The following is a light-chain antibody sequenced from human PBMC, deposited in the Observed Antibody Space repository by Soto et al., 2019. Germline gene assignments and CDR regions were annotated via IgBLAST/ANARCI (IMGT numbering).Light chain of an antibody. CDR2: DAS. CDR1: QSISSW. J-gene: IGKJ4*01. V-gene: IGKV1-5*01. Sequence: DIQMTQSPSTLSASVGDRVTITCRASQSISSWLAWYQQKPGKAPKLLIYDASSLESGVPSGFSGSGSDTEFTLTINNLQPDDFATYHCQQYTRYSLPFGGGTKVEIK. CDR3: QQYTRYSLP.